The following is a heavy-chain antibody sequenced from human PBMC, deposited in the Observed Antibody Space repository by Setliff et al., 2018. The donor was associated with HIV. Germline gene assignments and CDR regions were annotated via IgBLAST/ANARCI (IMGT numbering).Heavy chain of an antibody. CDR1: GFTFSDYS. CDR2: ISSSSSTI. J-gene: IGHJ4*02. D-gene: IGHD6-13*01. Sequence: PGGSLRLSCTASGFTFSDYSMSWIRQAPGKGLEWVSYISSSSSTIHHSDSVKGRFTISRDNAKNTLYLQMNSLRAEDTAVYYCARDSSSWYEFYFDCWGQGTLVTVSS. CDR3: ARDSSSWYEFYFDC. V-gene: IGHV3-11*04.